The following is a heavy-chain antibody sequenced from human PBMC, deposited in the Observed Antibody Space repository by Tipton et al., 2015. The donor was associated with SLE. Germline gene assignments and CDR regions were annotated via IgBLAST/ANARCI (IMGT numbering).Heavy chain of an antibody. D-gene: IGHD5/OR15-5a*01. CDR2: MYYIGNT. Sequence: TLSLTCTVSGGSISNSSFYWGWFRQPPGKGLEWIGSMYYIGNTYDNPSLKSRVTISLDTSKNQLSPKLSSVTAADTAIYYCARHAGGLRRSFDDWGQGTLVSVSS. J-gene: IGHJ4*02. CDR3: ARHAGGLRRSFDD. V-gene: IGHV4-39*07. CDR1: GGSISNSSFY.